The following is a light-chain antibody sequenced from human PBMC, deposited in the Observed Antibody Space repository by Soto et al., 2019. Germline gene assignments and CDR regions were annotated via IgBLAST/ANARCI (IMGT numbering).Light chain of an antibody. CDR3: NSYTISSTWV. CDR1: SNDVGAYNY. V-gene: IGLV2-14*01. Sequence: QSALTQPASVSGSPGQSITISCTGTSNDVGAYNYVSWYQQHPGKAPNLMISEVSNRPSGISNRFSGSKSGNTASLTISGLQAEDEADYYCNSYTISSTWVFGGGTKVTVL. J-gene: IGLJ3*02. CDR2: EVS.